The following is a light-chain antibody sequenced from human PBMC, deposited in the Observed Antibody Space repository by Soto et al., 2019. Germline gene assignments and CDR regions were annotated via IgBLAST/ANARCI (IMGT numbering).Light chain of an antibody. CDR2: GAS. CDR1: QSVNSN. Sequence: EIVMTQSPATLSVSPGERVTLSCRASQSVNSNLAWYQEKSGQAPRLLIYGASTRATGVPARFSGSGSGTEFTLTISSLQSEDFAVYFCQQYNTWPPITLGQGTRLEIK. V-gene: IGKV3D-15*01. CDR3: QQYNTWPPIT. J-gene: IGKJ5*01.